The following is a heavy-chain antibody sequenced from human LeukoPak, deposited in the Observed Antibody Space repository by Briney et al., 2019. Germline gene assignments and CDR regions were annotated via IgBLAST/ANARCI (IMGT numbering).Heavy chain of an antibody. CDR2: INHSGST. CDR1: GGSFSGYY. J-gene: IGHJ4*02. D-gene: IGHD6-13*01. CDR3: ARGVPSSWSSWDYFDY. Sequence: SETLSLTCAVYGGSFSGYYSSWIRQPPGKGLEWIGEINHSGSTNYNPSLKSRVTISVDTSKNQFSLKLSSVTAADTAVYYCARGVPSSWSSWDYFDYWGQGTLVTVSS. V-gene: IGHV4-34*01.